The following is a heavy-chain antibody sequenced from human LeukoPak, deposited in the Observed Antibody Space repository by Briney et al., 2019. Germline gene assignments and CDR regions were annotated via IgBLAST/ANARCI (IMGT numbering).Heavy chain of an antibody. CDR2: INHSGST. J-gene: IGHJ5*02. Sequence: AETLSLTCAVYGGSFSGYYCSCIRQPPGKGLGWIGEINHSGSTNYNPSLNSRVTISVDTSKNQFSLKLSSVTAADTAVYYCARGRVARTGWFDPWGQGTLVTVSS. CDR1: GGSFSGYY. V-gene: IGHV4-34*01. D-gene: IGHD4-17*01. CDR3: ARGRVARTGWFDP.